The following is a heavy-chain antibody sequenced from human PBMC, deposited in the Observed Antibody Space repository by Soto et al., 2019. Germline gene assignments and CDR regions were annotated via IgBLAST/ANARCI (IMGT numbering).Heavy chain of an antibody. D-gene: IGHD3-22*01. CDR1: GFRFSSYS. CDR3: ATMNGYFEY. V-gene: IGHV3-23*01. Sequence: GGSLRLSCADSGFRFSSYSMSWVRQTPGKGLGWVAAITATGDRTYYADSVTGRFTISRDNSKKTHYLQMTSLRAEDTAMYYCATMNGYFEYWGQGTPVTVSS. CDR2: ITATGDRT. J-gene: IGHJ4*02.